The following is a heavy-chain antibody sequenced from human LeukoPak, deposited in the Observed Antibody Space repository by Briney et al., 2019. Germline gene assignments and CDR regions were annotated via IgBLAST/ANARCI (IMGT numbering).Heavy chain of an antibody. Sequence: ASVKVSCKASGYTFTSYYMHWVRQAPGQGLEWMGIINPSGGSTSYAQKFQGRVTMTRDMSTSTVYMELSSLRSEDTAVYYCARATPRGAFDIWGQGTMVTVSS. CDR3: ARATPRGAFDI. CDR2: INPSGGST. V-gene: IGHV1-46*01. J-gene: IGHJ3*02. D-gene: IGHD3-10*01. CDR1: GYTFTSYY.